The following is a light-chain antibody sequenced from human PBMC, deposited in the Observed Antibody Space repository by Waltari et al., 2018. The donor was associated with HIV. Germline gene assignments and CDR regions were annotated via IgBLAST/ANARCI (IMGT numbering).Light chain of an antibody. CDR2: YDD. CDR3: VAWDDGLNGWV. J-gene: IGLJ3*02. Sequence: QSVLTQPPSVSEAPRQRVTLSCSGCSSNVGIIGVHWYTQFPGQAPKLLIYYDDLLPSGVSDRFSGSKSGTSASLAISGLQSEDEADYYCVAWDDGLNGWVFGGGTKLTVL. CDR1: SSNVGIIG. V-gene: IGLV1-36*01.